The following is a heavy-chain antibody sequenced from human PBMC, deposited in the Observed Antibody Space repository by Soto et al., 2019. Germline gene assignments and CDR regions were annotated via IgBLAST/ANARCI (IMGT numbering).Heavy chain of an antibody. CDR1: GGLLSSYA. CDR3: ARGIKDYYDGTGPSWDDAFDI. D-gene: IGHD3-22*01. V-gene: IGHV1-69*06. J-gene: IGHJ3*02. CDR2: SIPTFGTT. Sequence: QVQLVQSGAEVKRPGSSVKVSCKTSGGLLSSYAISWVRQAPGQGLEWMGGSIPTFGTTVYAQNFQGRVSITADRSTGTAYLELRGLRSQDTAVYYCARGIKDYYDGTGPSWDDAFDIWGQGTMVTVSS.